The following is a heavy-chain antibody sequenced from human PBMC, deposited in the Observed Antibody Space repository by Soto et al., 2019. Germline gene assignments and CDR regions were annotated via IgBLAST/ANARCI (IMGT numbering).Heavy chain of an antibody. V-gene: IGHV1-46*03. J-gene: IGHJ4*02. CDR1: GYTFTSYY. CDR3: ARGIAVAGTPPFFDY. D-gene: IGHD6-19*01. Sequence: ASVKVSCKASGYTFTSYYMHWVRQAPGQGLEWMGIINPSGGSTSYAQKFQGRVTMTRDTSTSTVYMELSSLRSEDTAVYYCARGIAVAGTPPFFDYWGQGTLVTVSS. CDR2: INPSGGST.